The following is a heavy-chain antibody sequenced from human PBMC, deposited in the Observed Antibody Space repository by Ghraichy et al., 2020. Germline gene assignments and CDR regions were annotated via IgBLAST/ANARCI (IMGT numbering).Heavy chain of an antibody. CDR1: GFIFSNYA. D-gene: IGHD2-8*02. CDR2: ISGSGESR. CDR3: AKDKEVVVNSIYDY. V-gene: IGHV3-23*01. Sequence: GGSLRLSCTASGFIFSNYAMSWVRQTPGKGLEWVSGISGSGESRFYRDSVKGRFRISRDNSENTLYLQMNSLRAEDTAVYYCAKDKEVVVNSIYDYWGQGTLVAVSS. J-gene: IGHJ4*02.